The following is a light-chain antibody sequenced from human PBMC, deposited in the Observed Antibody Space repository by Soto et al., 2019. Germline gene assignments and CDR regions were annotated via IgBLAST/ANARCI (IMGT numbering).Light chain of an antibody. V-gene: IGKV3-15*01. CDR2: GAS. CDR3: QQRSNWRIT. Sequence: EIVMTQSPATLSVSPGERATLSCRASQSVSSSYLAWYQQKPGQAPRLLIYGASTRATGVPARFSGSGSGTEFTLTISSLQSEDFAVYYCQQRSNWRITFGQGTRLEIK. CDR1: QSVSSSY. J-gene: IGKJ5*01.